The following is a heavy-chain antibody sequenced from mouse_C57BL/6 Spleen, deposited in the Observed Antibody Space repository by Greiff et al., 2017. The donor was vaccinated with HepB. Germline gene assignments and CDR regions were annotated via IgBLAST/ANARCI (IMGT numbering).Heavy chain of an antibody. CDR3: ARPGYYGSSFWFAY. CDR1: GFTFSDYG. D-gene: IGHD1-1*01. Sequence: EVKVVESGGGLVKPGGSLKLSCAASGFTFSDYGMHWVRQAPEKGLEWVAYISSGSSTIYYADTVKGRFTISRDNAKNTLFLQMTSLRSEDTAMYYCARPGYYGSSFWFAYWGQGTLVTVSA. J-gene: IGHJ3*01. CDR2: ISSGSSTI. V-gene: IGHV5-17*01.